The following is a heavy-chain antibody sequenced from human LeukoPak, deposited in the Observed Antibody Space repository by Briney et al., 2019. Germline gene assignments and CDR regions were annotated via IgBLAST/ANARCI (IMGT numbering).Heavy chain of an antibody. V-gene: IGHV4-39*01. CDR2: IYYSGST. J-gene: IGHJ5*02. D-gene: IGHD3-9*01. CDR1: GGSISGSSYY. CDR3: ARLYYDILTGDNWFDP. Sequence: SETLSLTCTVSGGSISGSSYYWGWIRQPPGKGLEWIGSIYYSGSTYYNPSLKSRVTISVDTSKNQFSLKLSSVTAADTAVYYCARLYYDILTGDNWFDPWGQGTLVTVSS.